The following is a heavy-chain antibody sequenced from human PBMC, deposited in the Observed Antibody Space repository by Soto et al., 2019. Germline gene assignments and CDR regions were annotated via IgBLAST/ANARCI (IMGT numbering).Heavy chain of an antibody. Sequence: QVQLQESGPGLVKPSQTLSLTCTVSGGSISSGGYYWSWIRQHPGKGLEWIGYIYYSGSTYYNPSLKSRVTISVDPSKNQFSLKLSSVTAADTAVYYCARVTGPTVVVVAATPYYFDYWGQGTLVTVSS. D-gene: IGHD2-15*01. CDR1: GGSISSGGYY. CDR2: IYYSGST. J-gene: IGHJ4*02. CDR3: ARVTGPTVVVVAATPYYFDY. V-gene: IGHV4-31*03.